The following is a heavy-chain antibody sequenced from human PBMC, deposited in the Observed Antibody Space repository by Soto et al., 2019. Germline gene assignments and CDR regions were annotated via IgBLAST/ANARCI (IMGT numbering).Heavy chain of an antibody. CDR2: IYYSGST. J-gene: IGHJ6*03. CDR1: GGSISSSSYY. CDR3: ARHPDYGDYARYYYYYMDV. D-gene: IGHD4-17*01. Sequence: SETLSLTCTVSGGSISSSSYYWGWIRQPPGKGLEWIGSIYYSGSTYYNPSLKSRVTISVDTSKNQFSLKLSSVTAADTAVYYCARHPDYGDYARYYYYYMDVWGKGTTVTVSS. V-gene: IGHV4-39*01.